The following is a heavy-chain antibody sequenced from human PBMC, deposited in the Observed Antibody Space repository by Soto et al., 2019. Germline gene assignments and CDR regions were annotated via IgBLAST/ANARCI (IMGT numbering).Heavy chain of an antibody. D-gene: IGHD2-8*02. Sequence: GGSLRLSCAASGFTFHNYAMSWVRQAPGKGLEWVAMISYDGSKTYYADSVKGRFTISRDNSKNTPYLQMNSLRADDTAMYYCARHWLLVWGQGTLVTVSS. V-gene: IGHV3-30*03. J-gene: IGHJ4*02. CDR1: GFTFHNYA. CDR3: ARHWLLV. CDR2: ISYDGSKT.